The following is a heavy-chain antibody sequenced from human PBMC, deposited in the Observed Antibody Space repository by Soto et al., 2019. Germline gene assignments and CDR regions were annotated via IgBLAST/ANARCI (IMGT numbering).Heavy chain of an antibody. D-gene: IGHD1-26*01. J-gene: IGHJ4*02. V-gene: IGHV3-21*01. CDR2: ISSSSYI. Sequence: GGSLRLSCAASGFTFSSYSMSWVRQAPGKGLEWVSSISSSSYIYYADSVKGRFTISRDNAKNSLYLQMNSLRAEDTAVYYCARDSSGSPDYWGQGTLVTVSS. CDR1: GFTFSSYS. CDR3: ARDSSGSPDY.